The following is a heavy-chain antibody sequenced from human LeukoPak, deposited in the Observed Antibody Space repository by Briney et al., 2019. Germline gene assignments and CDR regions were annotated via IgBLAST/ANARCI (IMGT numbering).Heavy chain of an antibody. CDR1: GGSISSGSYY. CDR2: IYYSGST. J-gene: IGHJ6*03. V-gene: IGHV4-61*01. CDR3: ARFTTNGDYYSTPDNYYYYYYMDV. D-gene: IGHD2-21*02. Sequence: SETLSLTCTVSGGSISSGSYYWSWIRQPPGKGLEWIGYIYYSGSTNYNPSLKSRVTISVDTSKNQFSLKLSSVTAADTAVYYCARFTTNGDYYSTPDNYYYYYYMDVWGKGTTVTVSS.